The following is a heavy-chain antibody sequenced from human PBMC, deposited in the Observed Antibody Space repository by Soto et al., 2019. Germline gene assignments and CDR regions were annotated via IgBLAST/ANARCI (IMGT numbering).Heavy chain of an antibody. CDR1: GYTFTSYG. CDR2: ISAYNGNT. Sequence: QVQLVQSGAEVKKPGASVQVSCKAYGYTFTSYGISWVRQASGQGLEWMGWISAYNGNTNYAQRLQGRVTMTTDTASSTVNIARGSLRTDVTAVNYCARDGAPGENYYSCGIAVWGQGTTVTVSS. CDR3: ARDGAPGENYYSCGIAV. V-gene: IGHV1-18*01. J-gene: IGHJ6*02. D-gene: IGHD3-16*01.